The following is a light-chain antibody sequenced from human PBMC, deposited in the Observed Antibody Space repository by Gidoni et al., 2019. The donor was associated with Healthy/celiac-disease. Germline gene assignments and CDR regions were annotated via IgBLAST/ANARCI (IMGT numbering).Light chain of an antibody. V-gene: IGKV4-1*01. CDR2: WAS. Sequence: DIVMTQSPAPLAVSLGERATINCKSSQSVLYSSNNKNYLAWYQQKPGQPPKLLIYWASTRESGVPDRFSGSGSGTDFTLTISSLQAEDVAVYYCQQYYSTPLFGQGTKLEIK. J-gene: IGKJ2*01. CDR3: QQYYSTPL. CDR1: QSVLYSSNNKNY.